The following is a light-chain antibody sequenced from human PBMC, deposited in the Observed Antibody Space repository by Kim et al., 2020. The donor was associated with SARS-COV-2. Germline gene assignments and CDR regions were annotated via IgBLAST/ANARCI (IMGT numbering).Light chain of an antibody. CDR3: QQYNNLIT. Sequence: EIVMTQSPATLSVSPGEGATFSCRASQSVSSDLAWYQRKPGQAPRLLIYDTSTRATGVPARFSGSGSGTEFTLTISSLQSEDFAVYFCQQYNNLITFGQGTRLEIK. V-gene: IGKV3-15*01. CDR2: DTS. CDR1: QSVSSD. J-gene: IGKJ5*01.